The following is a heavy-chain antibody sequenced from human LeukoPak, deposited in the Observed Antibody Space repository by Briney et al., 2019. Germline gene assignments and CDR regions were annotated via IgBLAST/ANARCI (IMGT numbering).Heavy chain of an antibody. Sequence: SETLSLTCTVSGGSISSYYWSWIRQPPGKGLEWIGYIYYSGSTNYNPSLKSRVTISVDTSKNQFSLKLSSVTAADTAVYYCAGSYYYDSSGYLAWYNWFDPWGQGTLVTVSS. D-gene: IGHD3-22*01. CDR1: GGSISSYY. J-gene: IGHJ5*02. V-gene: IGHV4-59*08. CDR3: AGSYYYDSSGYLAWYNWFDP. CDR2: IYYSGST.